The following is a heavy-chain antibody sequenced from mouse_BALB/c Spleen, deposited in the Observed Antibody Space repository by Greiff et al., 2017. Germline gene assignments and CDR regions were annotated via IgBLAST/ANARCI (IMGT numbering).Heavy chain of an antibody. CDR3: ARRDGYDDGFAY. CDR2: IFPGSGNT. Sequence: VQLQQSGPELVKPGASVKISCKASGYSFTSYYIHWVKQRPGQGLEWIGWIFPGSGNTKYNEKFKGKATLTADTSSSTAYMQLSSLTSEDSAVYFCARRDGYDDGFAYWGQGTLVTVSA. J-gene: IGHJ3*01. D-gene: IGHD2-2*01. CDR1: GYSFTSYY. V-gene: IGHV1-66*01.